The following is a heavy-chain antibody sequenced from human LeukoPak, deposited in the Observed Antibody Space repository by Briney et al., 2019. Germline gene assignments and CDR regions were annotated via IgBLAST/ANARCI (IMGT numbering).Heavy chain of an antibody. J-gene: IGHJ4*02. Sequence: GGSLRLSCAASGFSFDDYGMSWVRQAPGKGLEWVSGINWNGGRTGYVDSVKGRFTISRDNAKNSLYLQMNSLRAEDTALYYCARDLKRATRSGYWGQGTLVTVSS. CDR1: GFSFDDYG. CDR3: ARDLKRATRSGY. D-gene: IGHD1-26*01. V-gene: IGHV3-20*04. CDR2: INWNGGRT.